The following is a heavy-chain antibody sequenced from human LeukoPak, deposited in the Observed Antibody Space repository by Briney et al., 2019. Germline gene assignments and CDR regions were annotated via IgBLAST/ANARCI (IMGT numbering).Heavy chain of an antibody. Sequence: GGSLGLSCAASGFTFSSYSMNWVRQAPGKGLEWVSYISSSSSTIYYADSVKGRFTISRDNAKNSLYLQMNSLRDEDTAVYYCARYGDDGSGSPNFDYWGQGTLVTVSS. V-gene: IGHV3-48*02. J-gene: IGHJ4*02. CDR1: GFTFSSYS. D-gene: IGHD3-10*01. CDR2: ISSSSSTI. CDR3: ARYGDDGSGSPNFDY.